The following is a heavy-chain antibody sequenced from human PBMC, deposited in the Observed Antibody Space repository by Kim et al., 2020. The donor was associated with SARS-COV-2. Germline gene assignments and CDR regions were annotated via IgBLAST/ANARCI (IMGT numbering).Heavy chain of an antibody. J-gene: IGHJ6*02. Sequence: SETLSLTCAVYGGSFSGYYWSWIRQPPGKGLEWIGEINHSGSTNYNPSLKSRVTISVDTSKNQFSLKLSSVTAADTAVYYCARLAVVTPYGMDVWGLGTT. CDR3: ARLAVVTPYGMDV. D-gene: IGHD2-15*01. V-gene: IGHV4-34*01. CDR2: INHSGST. CDR1: GGSFSGYY.